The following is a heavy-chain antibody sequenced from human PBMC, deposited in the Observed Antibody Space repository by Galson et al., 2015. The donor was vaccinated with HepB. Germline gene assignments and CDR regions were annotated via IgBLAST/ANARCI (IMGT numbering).Heavy chain of an antibody. CDR2: IYYSGIN. CDR3: ARDGYGGTAVAGMDAFDI. CDR1: GGSIGSYY. J-gene: IGHJ3*02. V-gene: IGHV4-59*01. D-gene: IGHD6-19*01. Sequence: SESLSLTCTVAGGSIGSYYCSWTRHPPGKGLEWSGYIYYSGINNYNPSLKSRVTISVDTSKNQFSLKLSSVTAADTAVYYCARDGYGGTAVAGMDAFDIWGQGTMVTVSS.